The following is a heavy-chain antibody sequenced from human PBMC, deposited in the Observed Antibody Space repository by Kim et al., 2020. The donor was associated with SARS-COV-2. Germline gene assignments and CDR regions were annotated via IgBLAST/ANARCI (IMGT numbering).Heavy chain of an antibody. J-gene: IGHJ3*02. CDR1: GGSISSSSYY. D-gene: IGHD5-18*01. Sequence: SETLSLTCTVSGGSISSSSYYWGWIRQPPGKGLEWIGSIYYSGSTYYNPSLKSRVTISVDTSKNQFSLKLSSVTAADTAVYYCARHLEAPYTAPARFAFDIWGQGTMVTVSS. V-gene: IGHV4-39*01. CDR2: IYYSGST. CDR3: ARHLEAPYTAPARFAFDI.